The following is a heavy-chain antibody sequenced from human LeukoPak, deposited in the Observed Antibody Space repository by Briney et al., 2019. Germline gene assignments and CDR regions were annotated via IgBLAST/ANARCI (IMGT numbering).Heavy chain of an antibody. Sequence: GGSLRLSCAASGFTFSSYDMHWVRQPTGKGLEWVSTIGTAGDTYYPGSVKGRFTISRENAKNSLYLQMNSLRAGDTAVYYCARSRDGYNLWYLDLWGRGTLVTVSS. CDR2: IGTAGDT. D-gene: IGHD5-24*01. CDR1: GFTFSSYD. CDR3: ARSRDGYNLWYLDL. V-gene: IGHV3-13*01. J-gene: IGHJ2*01.